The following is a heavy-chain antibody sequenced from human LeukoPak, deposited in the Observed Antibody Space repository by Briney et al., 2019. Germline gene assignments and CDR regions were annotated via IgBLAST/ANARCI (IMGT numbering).Heavy chain of an antibody. J-gene: IGHJ4*02. CDR3: ARVGGHYYDSSLFDY. Sequence: SVKVSCKASGGTFSSYAISWVRQAPGQGLEWMGRIIPIFGIANYAQKFQGRVTITADKSTSTAYMELSSLRSEDTAVYYCARVGGHYYDSSLFDYWGQGTLVTVSS. CDR2: IIPIFGIA. D-gene: IGHD3-22*01. CDR1: GGTFSSYA. V-gene: IGHV1-69*04.